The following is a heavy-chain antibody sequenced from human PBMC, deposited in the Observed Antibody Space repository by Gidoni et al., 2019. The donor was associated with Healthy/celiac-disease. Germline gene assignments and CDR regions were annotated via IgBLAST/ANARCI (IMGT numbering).Heavy chain of an antibody. CDR1: GCTLTELS. CDR2: FDPEDGET. Sequence: QVQPVQSGAEVKKPGASVKVSGKVAGCTLTELSMPGVRQAPGKGLEWMGGFDPEDGETIYAQKFQGRVTMTEDTSTDTAYMELSSLRSEDTAVYYCATVPRYYYDSSGYSDYFDYWGQGTLVTVSS. CDR3: ATVPRYYYDSSGYSDYFDY. V-gene: IGHV1-24*01. D-gene: IGHD3-22*01. J-gene: IGHJ4*02.